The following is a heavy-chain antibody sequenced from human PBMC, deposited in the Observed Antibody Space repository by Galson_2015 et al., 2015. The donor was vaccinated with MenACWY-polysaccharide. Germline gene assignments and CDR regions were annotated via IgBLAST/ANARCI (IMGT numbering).Heavy chain of an antibody. CDR3: ANGVYCSRTSCLSDGFDI. Sequence: ETLSLTCTVSGASVSSGSYYWSWIRQPPGKGLEWIGYIYYSGSTNYNPSLKSRVTISVDTSKNQFSLTMYSVTAADTAVYYCANGVYCSRTSCLSDGFDIWGQGTVVTASS. CDR2: IYYSGST. D-gene: IGHD2-2*01. CDR1: GASVSSGSYY. V-gene: IGHV4-61*01. J-gene: IGHJ3*02.